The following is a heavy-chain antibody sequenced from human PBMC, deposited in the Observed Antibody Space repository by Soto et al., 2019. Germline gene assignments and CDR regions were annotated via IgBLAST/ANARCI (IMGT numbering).Heavy chain of an antibody. CDR2: IKQDGSEK. CDR1: GFTFSSYW. D-gene: IGHD3-3*01. CDR3: ARDSAIFGVVAHTYGMDV. V-gene: IGHV3-7*03. Sequence: GGSLRLSCAASGFTFSSYWMSWVRQAPGKGLEWVANIKQDGSEKYYVDSVKGRFTISRDNAKNSLYLQMNSLRAEDMAVYYCARDSAIFGVVAHTYGMDVWGQGTTVTVSS. J-gene: IGHJ6*02.